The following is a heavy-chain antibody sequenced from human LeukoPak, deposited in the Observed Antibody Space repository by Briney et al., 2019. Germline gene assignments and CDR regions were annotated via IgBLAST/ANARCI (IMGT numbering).Heavy chain of an antibody. CDR1: GFTFSSYG. J-gene: IGHJ4*02. CDR2: VWYDGTNR. V-gene: IGHV3-33*01. D-gene: IGHD3-9*01. CDR3: ARDPTHYLRYGYFDY. Sequence: GGSLRLSCATSGFTFSSYGMHWVRQAPGKGLEWVAVVWYDGTNRYYADSVKGRFTISRDNARNSVFLQMSSLRAEDTAVYYCARDPTHYLRYGYFDYWGQGILVTVSS.